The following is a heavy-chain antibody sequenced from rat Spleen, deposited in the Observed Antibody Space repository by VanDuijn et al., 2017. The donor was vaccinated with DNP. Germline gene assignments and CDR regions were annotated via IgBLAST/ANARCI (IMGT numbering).Heavy chain of an antibody. Sequence: EVQLVESGGGLVQPGNSLKLSCAASGFTFSNYYMAWVRQAPTKGLEWVAYISSTGDNTYYSDSVKGRFTISRDNAKSTLYLQMDSLRSEDTATYYCARSWGDDGYPPFAYWGQGTLVTVSS. J-gene: IGHJ3*01. D-gene: IGHD1-12*03. CDR2: ISSTGDNT. CDR1: GFTFSNYY. V-gene: IGHV5S23*01. CDR3: ARSWGDDGYPPFAY.